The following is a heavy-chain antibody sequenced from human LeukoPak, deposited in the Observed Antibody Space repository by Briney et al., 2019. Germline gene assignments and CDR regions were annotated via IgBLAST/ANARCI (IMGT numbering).Heavy chain of an antibody. D-gene: IGHD3-10*01. V-gene: IGHV5-51*01. CDR2: IYPGDSDT. Sequence: GESLKISCKGSGYSFTSYWIGWVRQMPWKGLEWMGIIYPGDSDTRYSPSFQGQVTISADKSISTAYLQWSSLKASDTAMYYCARSRITMVRGVIITSPYYYYGMDVWGQGTTVTVSS. CDR3: ARSRITMVRGVIITSPYYYYGMDV. CDR1: GYSFTSYW. J-gene: IGHJ6*02.